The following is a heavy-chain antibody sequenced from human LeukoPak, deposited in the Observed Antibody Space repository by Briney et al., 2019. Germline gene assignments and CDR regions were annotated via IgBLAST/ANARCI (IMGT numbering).Heavy chain of an antibody. J-gene: IGHJ3*02. CDR1: GYTFTSYG. CDR3: ARGLGDPDAFDI. D-gene: IGHD3-10*01. V-gene: IGHV1-18*01. CDR2: ISAYNGNT. Sequence: ASVNASCKASGYTFTSYGISWVRQAPGQGLEWMGWISAYNGNTNYAQKLQGRVTMTTDTSTSTAYMELRSLRSDETAVYYCARGLGDPDAFDIWGQGTMVTVSS.